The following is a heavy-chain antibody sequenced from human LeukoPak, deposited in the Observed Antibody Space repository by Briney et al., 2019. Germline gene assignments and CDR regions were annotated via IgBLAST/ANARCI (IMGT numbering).Heavy chain of an antibody. D-gene: IGHD3-16*01. CDR2: INWNGGST. CDR3: ARNGGDAFDI. V-gene: IGHV3-20*04. J-gene: IGHJ3*02. Sequence: SGGSLRLSCAASGFTFDDYGMTWVRQAPGKGLEWVSGINWNGGSTGYADSMKGRFTISRDNAKNSLYLQMNSLRAEDTALYYCARNGGDAFDIWGQGTMVTVSS. CDR1: GFTFDDYG.